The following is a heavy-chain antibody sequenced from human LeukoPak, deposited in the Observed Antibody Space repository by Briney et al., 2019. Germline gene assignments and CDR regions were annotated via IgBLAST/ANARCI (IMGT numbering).Heavy chain of an antibody. D-gene: IGHD1-14*01. CDR1: GFTFSTYS. CDR3: ARDRITYTYCYYGMDV. J-gene: IGHJ6*02. Sequence: GGSLRLSCAASGFTFSTYSMNWVRQASGKGLEWVSSITSSSSYIYYADSVKGRFTISRDNAKNSLYLQMNSLRAEDTAVYYCARDRITYTYCYYGMDVWGQGTTVTVSS. CDR2: ITSSSSYI. V-gene: IGHV3-21*01.